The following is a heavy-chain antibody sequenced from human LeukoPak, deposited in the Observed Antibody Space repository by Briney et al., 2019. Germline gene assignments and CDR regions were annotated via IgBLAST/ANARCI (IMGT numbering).Heavy chain of an antibody. CDR1: GFTFSSYG. D-gene: IGHD1-1*01. J-gene: IGHJ5*02. Sequence: GGSLRLSCAASGFTFSSYGMHWVRQAPGKGLEWVAFIRYDGSNKYYADSVKGRFTISRDNSKNTLYLQMNSLRAEDTAVYYCANIRGVGTTGTTDWSDPWGQGTLVTVSS. V-gene: IGHV3-30*02. CDR2: IRYDGSNK. CDR3: ANIRGVGTTGTTDWSDP.